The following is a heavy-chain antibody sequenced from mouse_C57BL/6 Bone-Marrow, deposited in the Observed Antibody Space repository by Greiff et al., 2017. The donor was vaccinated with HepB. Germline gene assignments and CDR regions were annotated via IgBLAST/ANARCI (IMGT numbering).Heavy chain of an antibody. CDR2: IDPENGDT. CDR3: TTDGRGWGDY. D-gene: IGHD1-1*01. Sequence: VQLQQSGAELVRPGASVKLSCTASGFTFKDYYMHWVKQRPEQGLEWIGWIDPENGDTEYASKFQGKATITADTSSNTAYLQLSSLTSEDTAVYYCTTDGRGWGDYWGQGTSVTVSS. J-gene: IGHJ4*01. CDR1: GFTFKDYY. V-gene: IGHV14-4*01.